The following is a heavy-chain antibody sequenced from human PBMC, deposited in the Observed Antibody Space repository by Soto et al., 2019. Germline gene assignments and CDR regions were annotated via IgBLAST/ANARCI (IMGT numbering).Heavy chain of an antibody. J-gene: IGHJ5*02. CDR1: GDCITATYSN. V-gene: IGHV4-30-4*08. D-gene: IGHD2-15*01. Sequence: TLSLTCTVSGDCITATYSNWSWIRQPPGKGREWIGNFYYSGTTYQNPPLRSRITISGDASKNQFSLMLKSVTAVDCGVNYFEILVRDDVRRSDLDRWGQGTLVTVSS. CDR3: EILVRDDVRRSDLDR. CDR2: FYYSGTT.